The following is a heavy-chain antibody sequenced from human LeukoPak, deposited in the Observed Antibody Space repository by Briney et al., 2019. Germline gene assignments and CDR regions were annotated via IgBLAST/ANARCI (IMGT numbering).Heavy chain of an antibody. CDR3: ARSGYTYGFDH. D-gene: IGHD5-18*01. V-gene: IGHV3-21*01. Sequence: GGSLRLSCAASGFTFSTYTMNWVRQAPGKGREWLASIGSGGRHIHYADSVKGRFTISRDNAKNSLYLQMNSLRAEDTAVYYCARSGYTYGFDHWGQGALVTVSS. CDR2: IGSGGRHI. J-gene: IGHJ4*02. CDR1: GFTFSTYT.